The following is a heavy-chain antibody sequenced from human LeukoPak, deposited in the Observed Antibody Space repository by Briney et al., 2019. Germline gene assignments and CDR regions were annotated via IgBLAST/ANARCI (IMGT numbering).Heavy chain of an antibody. D-gene: IGHD6-19*01. J-gene: IGHJ4*02. V-gene: IGHV4-30-4*02. CDR2: IYYSGST. Sequence: SETLSLTCTVSGGSISSGDYYWRWIRQPPGKGLEWIGYIYYSGSTYYNPSLKSRVTISVDTSKDQFSLKLSSVTASDTAVYYCARLPYSSGWYVYWGQGILVTVSS. CDR3: ARLPYSSGWYVY. CDR1: GGSISSGDYY.